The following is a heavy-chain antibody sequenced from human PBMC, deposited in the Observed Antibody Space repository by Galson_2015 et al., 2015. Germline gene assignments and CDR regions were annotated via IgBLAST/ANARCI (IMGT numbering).Heavy chain of an antibody. J-gene: IGHJ6*02. D-gene: IGHD3-16*01. V-gene: IGHV5-51*01. Sequence: QSGAEVKKPGESLTISRKTSGYNFPTSWITWVRQMPGEGLEWVGIIYPGDSDTRYSPSFKGQVSLSVDETINTAYLQWSSLKASDSAMYYCARQGGGPTNYALDVWGQGTTVTVSS. CDR3: ARQGGGPTNYALDV. CDR2: IYPGDSDT. CDR1: GYNFPTSW.